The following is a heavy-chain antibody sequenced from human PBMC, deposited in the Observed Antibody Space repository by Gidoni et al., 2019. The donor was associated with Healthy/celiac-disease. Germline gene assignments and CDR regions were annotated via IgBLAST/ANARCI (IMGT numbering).Heavy chain of an antibody. V-gene: IGHV3-23*01. J-gene: IGHJ4*02. CDR2: ISGSGGST. Sequence: EVQLLESGGGLVQPGGSLRLSCAASGFTCSSYAMSWVRQAPGKGLEWVSAISGSGGSTYYADSVKGRFTISRDNSKNTLYLQMNSLRAEDTAVYYCAKDVPTFGVVTPAFDYWGQGTLVTVSS. D-gene: IGHD3-3*01. CDR3: AKDVPTFGVVTPAFDY. CDR1: GFTCSSYA.